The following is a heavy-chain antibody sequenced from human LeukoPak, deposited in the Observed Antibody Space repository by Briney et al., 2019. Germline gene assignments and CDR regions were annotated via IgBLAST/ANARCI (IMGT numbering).Heavy chain of an antibody. V-gene: IGHV1-2*02. CDR1: GYTFTGYY. J-gene: IGHJ3*02. D-gene: IGHD3-3*01. CDR2: INPNSGGT. Sequence: ASVKVFCKASGYTFTGYYMHWVREAPGQGLEWMGWINPNSGGTNYAQKFQGRVTMTRDTSIGTAYMELSRLRSDGTAVYYCARAADYDFWSGYYGTDAFDIWGQGTMVTVSS. CDR3: ARAADYDFWSGYYGTDAFDI.